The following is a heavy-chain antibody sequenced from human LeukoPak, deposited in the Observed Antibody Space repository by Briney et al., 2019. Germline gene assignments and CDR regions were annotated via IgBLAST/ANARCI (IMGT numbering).Heavy chain of an antibody. V-gene: IGHV4-38-2*02. CDR3: VRYCSSTTCYTRAVDY. CDR1: GYSITSGYN. CDR2: IYHSGSA. Sequence: SETLSLTCTVSGYSITSGYNWAWIRQPPGKVLEWIGSIYHSGSAYYNPSLKSRVTISVDTSKNRFSLKLSSVTAADTAVYYCVRYCSSTTCYTRAVDYWGQGTLVTVSS. D-gene: IGHD2-2*02. J-gene: IGHJ4*02.